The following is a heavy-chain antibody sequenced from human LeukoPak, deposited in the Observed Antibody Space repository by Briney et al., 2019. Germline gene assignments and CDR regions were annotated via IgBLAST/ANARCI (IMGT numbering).Heavy chain of an antibody. J-gene: IGHJ4*02. D-gene: IGHD5-18*01. CDR1: RFTFSSYW. V-gene: IGHV3-74*01. CDR2: IDTEGNSA. CDR3: ATGRGADRAIIDY. Sequence: GGSLRLSCATSRFTFSSYWMHWVRRAPGKGLEWVSSIDTEGNSAAYADSVRGRFTISRDNAKDTLYLQMDSLRAEDTAVYYCATGRGADRAIIDYWGQGVRVTVSS.